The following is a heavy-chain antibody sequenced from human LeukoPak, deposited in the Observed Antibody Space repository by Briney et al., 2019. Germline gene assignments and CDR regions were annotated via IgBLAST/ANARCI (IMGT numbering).Heavy chain of an antibody. CDR3: ARLKWGVTRVWYFDL. CDR2: IYYSGST. J-gene: IGHJ2*01. Sequence: SETLSLTCTVSGGSISSYYWSWIRQHPGEGLEWIGHIYYSGSTYYNPSLKSRVTISVDTSENQFSLKLSSVTAADTAVFYCARLKWGVTRVWYFDLWGRGTLVTVSS. CDR1: GGSISSYY. D-gene: IGHD3-10*01. V-gene: IGHV4-59*06.